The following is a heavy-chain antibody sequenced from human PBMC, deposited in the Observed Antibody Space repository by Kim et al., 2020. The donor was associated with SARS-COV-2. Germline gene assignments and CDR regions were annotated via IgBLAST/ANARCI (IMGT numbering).Heavy chain of an antibody. Sequence: GGSLRLSCAASGFTFSSYGMHWVRQAPGKGLEWVAVISYDGSNKYYADSVKGRFTISRDNSKNTLYLQMNSLRAEDTAVYYCAKVRPPRIATYYFDYWGQGTLVTVSS. V-gene: IGHV3-30*18. D-gene: IGHD2-15*01. CDR3: AKVRPPRIATYYFDY. CDR1: GFTFSSYG. J-gene: IGHJ4*02. CDR2: ISYDGSNK.